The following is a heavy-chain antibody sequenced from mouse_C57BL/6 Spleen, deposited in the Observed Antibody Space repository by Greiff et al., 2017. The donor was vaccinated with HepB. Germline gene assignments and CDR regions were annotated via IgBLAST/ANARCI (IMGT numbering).Heavy chain of an antibody. CDR1: GFTFSDYG. CDR2: ISNLAYSI. J-gene: IGHJ3*01. D-gene: IGHD3-2*02. CDR3: ARRETAQATWFAY. V-gene: IGHV5-15*01. Sequence: EVQLVESGGGLVQPGGSLKLSCAASGFTFSDYGMAWVRQAPRKGPEWVAFISNLAYSIYYADTVTGRFTISRENAKNTLYLEMSSLRSEDTAMYYCARRETAQATWFAYWGQGTLVTVSA.